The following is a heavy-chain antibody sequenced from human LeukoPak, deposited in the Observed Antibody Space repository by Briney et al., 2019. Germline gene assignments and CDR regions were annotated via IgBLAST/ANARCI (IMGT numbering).Heavy chain of an antibody. J-gene: IGHJ5*02. V-gene: IGHV1-18*01. Sequence: GASVKVSCKAFGYIFAGYAISWVRQAPGQGLEWMGWISAYNGNTNYAQKFQGRVTMTTDTSTSTAYMELRSLRSDDTAVYYCARDNSVGETAWWFDPWGQGTLVTVSS. D-gene: IGHD1-26*01. CDR3: ARDNSVGETAWWFDP. CDR1: GYIFAGYA. CDR2: ISAYNGNT.